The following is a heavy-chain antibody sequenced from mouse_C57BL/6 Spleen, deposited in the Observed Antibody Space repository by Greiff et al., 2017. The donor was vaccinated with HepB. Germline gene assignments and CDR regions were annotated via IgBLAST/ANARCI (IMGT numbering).Heavy chain of an antibody. V-gene: IGHV1-82*01. D-gene: IGHD1-1*01. J-gene: IGHJ1*03. Sequence: QVQLQQSGPELVKPGASVKISCKASGYAFSSSWMNWVKQRPGKGLEWIGRIYPGDGDTNYNGKFKGKATLTADKSSSTAYMQLSSLTSEDSAVYFCARSFTVVEGYFDVWGTGTTVTVSS. CDR2: IYPGDGDT. CDR3: ARSFTVVEGYFDV. CDR1: GYAFSSSW.